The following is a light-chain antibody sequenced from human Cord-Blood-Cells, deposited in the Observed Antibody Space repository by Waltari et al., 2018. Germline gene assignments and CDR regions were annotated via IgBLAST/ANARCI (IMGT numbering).Light chain of an antibody. CDR2: EVS. Sequence: QSALTQPPSASGSPGQSVPISCTGTSSAVGGYKFVSWYQQHPGKPPKLMIYEVSKRPSGVPDRFSGSKSGNTASLTVSGLQAEDEADYYCSSYAGSNYVFGTGTKVTVL. CDR1: SSAVGGYKF. J-gene: IGLJ1*01. CDR3: SSYAGSNYV. V-gene: IGLV2-8*01.